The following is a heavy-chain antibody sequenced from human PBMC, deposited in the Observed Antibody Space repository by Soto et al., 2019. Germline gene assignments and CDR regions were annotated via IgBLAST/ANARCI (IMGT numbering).Heavy chain of an antibody. V-gene: IGHV1-2*04. Sequence: ASVKVSCKASGYTFTGYYMHWVRQAPGQGLEWMGWINPNSGGTNYAQKFQGWVTMTRDTSISTAYMELSRLRSDDTAVYYCAREVFSDYLNGSQSHQYYFWGQGTLVPVSA. CDR2: INPNSGGT. D-gene: IGHD3-10*01. CDR3: AREVFSDYLNGSQSHQYYF. CDR1: GYTFTGYY. J-gene: IGHJ4*02.